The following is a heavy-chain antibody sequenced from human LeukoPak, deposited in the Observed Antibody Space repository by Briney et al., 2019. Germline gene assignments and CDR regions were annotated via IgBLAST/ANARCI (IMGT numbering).Heavy chain of an antibody. V-gene: IGHV4-59*01. CDR1: GGSISSYY. J-gene: IGHJ6*03. Sequence: SETLSLTCTVSGGSISSYYWSWIRQPPGKGLEWIGYIYYSGSTNYNPSLKSRVTISVDTSKNQFSLKLSSVTAADTAVYYCARGVVPAAIGQAYYMDVWGKGTTVTVSS. CDR2: IYYSGST. D-gene: IGHD2-2*01. CDR3: ARGVVPAAIGQAYYMDV.